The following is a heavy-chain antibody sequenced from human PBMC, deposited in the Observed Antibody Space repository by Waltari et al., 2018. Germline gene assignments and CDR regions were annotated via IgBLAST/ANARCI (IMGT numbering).Heavy chain of an antibody. V-gene: IGHV3-7*01. CDR3: AREGTYYDFWSGYYTYYYYYYMDV. CDR1: GFTFSSYW. Sequence: EVQLVESGGGLVQPGGSLRLSCAASGFTFSSYWMSWVRQAPGKVLEWVANIKQDGSEKYYVDSVKGRFTISRDNAKNSLYLQMNSLRAEDTAVYYCAREGTYYDFWSGYYTYYYYYYMDVWGKGTTVTVSS. CDR2: IKQDGSEK. J-gene: IGHJ6*03. D-gene: IGHD3-3*01.